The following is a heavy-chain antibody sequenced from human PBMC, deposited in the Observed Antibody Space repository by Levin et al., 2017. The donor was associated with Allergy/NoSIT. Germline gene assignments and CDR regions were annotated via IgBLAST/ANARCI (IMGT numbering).Heavy chain of an antibody. V-gene: IGHV4-59*01. CDR1: GASISSYH. CDR3: ARERVVASSGTYYYYGMAV. CDR2: IYYSGST. D-gene: IGHD2-15*01. J-gene: IGHJ6*02. Sequence: PSETLSLTCIVSGASISSYHWSWIRQPPGKGLEWIGYIYYSGSTNYNPSLKSRVTMSVDTSRNQFSLTLNSVTAADTAVYYCARERVVASSGTYYYYGMAVWGQGTTVTVSS.